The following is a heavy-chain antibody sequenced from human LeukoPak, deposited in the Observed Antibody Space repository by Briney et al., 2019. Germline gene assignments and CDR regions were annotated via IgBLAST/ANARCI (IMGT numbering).Heavy chain of an antibody. V-gene: IGHV1-18*01. D-gene: IGHD3/OR15-3a*01. Sequence: ASVKVSCKASGGTFSSYAISWVRQAPGQGLEWMGWISAYNGNTNYAQKLQGRVTMTTDTSTSTAYMELRSLRSDDTAVYYCARARHYYDFGFWGQGTLVTVSS. J-gene: IGHJ4*02. CDR1: GGTFSSYA. CDR2: ISAYNGNT. CDR3: ARARHYYDFGF.